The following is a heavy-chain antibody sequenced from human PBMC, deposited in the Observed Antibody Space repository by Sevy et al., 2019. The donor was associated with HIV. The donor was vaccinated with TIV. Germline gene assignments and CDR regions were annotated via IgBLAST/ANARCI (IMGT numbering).Heavy chain of an antibody. CDR3: ARGVDSYGAYYYYMDV. CDR2: ISGHDGET. Sequence: ASVKVSCKASGYRFTNFGLSWVRQAPGQGLEWMGWISGHDGETNYAQRFQGRVTLTTDKSTRPAYMELRSLRSDDTATYFCARGVDSYGAYYYYMDVWGSGTTVTVSS. J-gene: IGHJ6*03. D-gene: IGHD4-17*01. CDR1: GYRFTNFG. V-gene: IGHV1-18*01.